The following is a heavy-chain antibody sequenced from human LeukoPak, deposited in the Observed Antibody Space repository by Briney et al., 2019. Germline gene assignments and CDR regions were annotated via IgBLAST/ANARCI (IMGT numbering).Heavy chain of an antibody. CDR3: ARGRLHLKLERRVVGEDYYSYYMDV. V-gene: IGHV1-2*02. J-gene: IGHJ6*03. D-gene: IGHD1-1*01. CDR1: GYTFTGYY. Sequence: ASVKVSCKASGYTFTGYYMHWVRQAPGQGLEWMGWINPNSGGTNYAQKFQGRVTMTRDTSISTAYMELSRLRSDDTAVYYCARGRLHLKLERRVVGEDYYSYYMDVWGKGATVTVSS. CDR2: INPNSGGT.